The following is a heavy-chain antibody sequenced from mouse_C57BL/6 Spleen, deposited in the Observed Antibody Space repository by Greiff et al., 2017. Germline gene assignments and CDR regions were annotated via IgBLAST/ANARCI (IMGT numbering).Heavy chain of an antibody. V-gene: IGHV5-6*01. CDR3: ARHETTVAGYFDV. Sequence: EVKLQESGGDLVKPGGSLKLSCAASGFTFSSYGMSWVRQTPDKRLEWVATISSGGSYTYYPDSVKGRFTISRDNAKNTLYLQMSSLKSEDTAMYYCARHETTVAGYFDVWGTGTTVTVSS. D-gene: IGHD1-1*01. CDR1: GFTFSSYG. CDR2: ISSGGSYT. J-gene: IGHJ1*03.